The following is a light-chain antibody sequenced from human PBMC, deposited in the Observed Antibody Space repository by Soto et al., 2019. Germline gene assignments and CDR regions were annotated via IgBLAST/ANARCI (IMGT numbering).Light chain of an antibody. CDR2: EVT. CDR3: SSYTTSSSYV. J-gene: IGLJ1*01. V-gene: IGLV2-14*01. CDR1: SSDVGDYNY. Sequence: QSALTQPASVSGSPGQSITISCTGTSSDVGDYNYVSWYQQHPGKAPKLMIYEVTNRPSGVSNRFSGSKSGNTASLIISGLQAEDESDYYCSSYTTSSSYVFGTGTKVTVL.